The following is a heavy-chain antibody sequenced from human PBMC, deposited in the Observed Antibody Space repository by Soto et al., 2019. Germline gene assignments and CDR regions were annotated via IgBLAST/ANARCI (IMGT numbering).Heavy chain of an antibody. J-gene: IGHJ4*02. D-gene: IGHD5-12*01. V-gene: IGHV1-69*12. CDR1: GGTFSSYA. Sequence: QVQLVQSGAEVKKPGSSVNVSCKASGGTFSSYAISWVRQAPGQGLEWMGGIIPIFGTANYAQKFQGRVTITADESTSTAYMELSSLRSEDTAVYYCARGRRDGYNYYFDYWGQGTLVTVSS. CDR2: IIPIFGTA. CDR3: ARGRRDGYNYYFDY.